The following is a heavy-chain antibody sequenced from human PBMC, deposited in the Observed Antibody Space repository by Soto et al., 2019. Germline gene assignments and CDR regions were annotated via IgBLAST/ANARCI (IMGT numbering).Heavy chain of an antibody. Sequence: EVQVLESGGGLVQPGGSLRLSCAASGFTFSSYAMSWVRQAPGKGLEWVSSISGSGGGTYYADSVKGRFTFSRDNSKNTLYLQMNSLRAEDTAVYYCAKFGMSTTKRSPPYYIDDWGQGALVTDSS. D-gene: IGHD1-1*01. V-gene: IGHV3-23*01. CDR3: AKFGMSTTKRSPPYYIDD. J-gene: IGHJ4*02. CDR1: GFTFSSYA. CDR2: ISGSGGGT.